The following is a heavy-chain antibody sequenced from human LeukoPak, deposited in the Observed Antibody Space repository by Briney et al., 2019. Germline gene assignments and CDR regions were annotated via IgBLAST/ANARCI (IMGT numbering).Heavy chain of an antibody. Sequence: GGSLRLSCAASGFTFSSYAMSWVRQAPGKGLEWVSAISGSGGSTYYADSVKGRFIISRDNSKNTLYLQMNSLRAEDTAVYYCAKADCSSTSCYVNAFDIWGQGTMVTVSS. CDR1: GFTFSSYA. D-gene: IGHD2-2*01. J-gene: IGHJ3*02. V-gene: IGHV3-23*01. CDR2: ISGSGGST. CDR3: AKADCSSTSCYVNAFDI.